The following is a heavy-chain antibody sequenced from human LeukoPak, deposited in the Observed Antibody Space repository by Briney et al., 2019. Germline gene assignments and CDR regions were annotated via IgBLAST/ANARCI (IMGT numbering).Heavy chain of an antibody. CDR2: INPNSGGT. CDR3: ARGPKYSSSLDY. J-gene: IGHJ4*02. V-gene: IGHV1-2*02. Sequence: ASVEVSCKASGYTFTGYYMHWVRQAPGQGLEWMGWINPNSGGTNYAQKFQGRVTMTRDTSISTAYMELSRLRSDDTAVYYCARGPKYSSSLDYWGQGTLVTVSS. D-gene: IGHD6-6*01. CDR1: GYTFTGYY.